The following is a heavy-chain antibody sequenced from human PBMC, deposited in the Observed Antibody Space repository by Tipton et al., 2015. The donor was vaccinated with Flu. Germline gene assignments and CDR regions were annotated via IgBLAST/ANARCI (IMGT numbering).Heavy chain of an antibody. J-gene: IGHJ5*02. CDR3: ARDFHPTSNWFDP. Sequence: TLSLTCSVSGGSISTTNSYWGWIRQPPGKGLEWIGSIDYSGSTLNNPSLNSRATISVDTSKNQFSLRLTSVTAADMAVYFCARDFHPTSNWFDPWGQGTLVTVSS. CDR2: IDYSGST. V-gene: IGHV4-39*07. CDR1: GGSISTTNSY.